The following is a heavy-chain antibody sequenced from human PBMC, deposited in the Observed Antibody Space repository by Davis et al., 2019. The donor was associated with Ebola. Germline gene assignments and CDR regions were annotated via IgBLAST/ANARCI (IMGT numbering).Heavy chain of an antibody. CDR3: AREGATYDFWSGQNWFDP. J-gene: IGHJ5*02. D-gene: IGHD3-3*01. CDR2: ISYDGSNK. CDR1: GFTFSSYA. V-gene: IGHV3-30-3*01. Sequence: PGGSLRLSCAASGFTFSSYAMHWVRQAPGKGLEWVAVISYDGSNKYYADSVKGRFTISRDNSKNTLYLQMNSLRAEDTAVYYCAREGATYDFWSGQNWFDPWGQGTLVTVSS.